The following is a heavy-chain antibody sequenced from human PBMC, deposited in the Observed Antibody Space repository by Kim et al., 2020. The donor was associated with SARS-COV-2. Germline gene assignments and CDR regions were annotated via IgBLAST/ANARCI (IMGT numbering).Heavy chain of an antibody. CDR3: ARDLEGVFYY. J-gene: IGHJ4*01. V-gene: IGHV3-21*04. D-gene: IGHD3-16*01. Sequence: GGSLRLSCAASGFIFSTYSMNWVRQAPGKGLEWVSSISSSSSYIYYADSVKGRFTISRDNAKNSLYLQMNSLRAEDTAVYYCARDLEGVFYYWGHGTLVTVSS. CDR1: GFIFSTYS. CDR2: ISSSSSYI.